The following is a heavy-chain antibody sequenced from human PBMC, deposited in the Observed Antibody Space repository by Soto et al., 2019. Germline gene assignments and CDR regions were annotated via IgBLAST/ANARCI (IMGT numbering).Heavy chain of an antibody. J-gene: IGHJ5*02. Sequence: QVQLVQSGAEVKKPGSSVKVSCKASGGTSRSLGITCLRQAPGQGLEWMGGITPLFGIPNYQQKFQGRLTITADKYTGPAYLELSSLRSEDTAVYYCARDTNSAGIWFDTWGRGTLVTVS. CDR1: GGTSRSLG. CDR2: ITPLFGIP. CDR3: ARDTNSAGIWFDT. V-gene: IGHV1-69*17. D-gene: IGHD1-20*01.